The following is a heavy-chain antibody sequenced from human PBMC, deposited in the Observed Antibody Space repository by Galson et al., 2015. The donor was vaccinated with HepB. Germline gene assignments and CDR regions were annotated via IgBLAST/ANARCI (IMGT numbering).Heavy chain of an antibody. J-gene: IGHJ4*02. Sequence: SLRLSCAASGFTFDDYTMHWVRQAPGKGLEWVSLISWDSGRTYYADSVKGRFTISRDNSKNSLYLQMNSLRTEDTALYYCAKDLEFGSGTPGGYWGQGTLVTVSS. V-gene: IGHV3-43*01. CDR1: GFTFDDYT. CDR2: ISWDSGRT. D-gene: IGHD3-10*01. CDR3: AKDLEFGSGTPGGY.